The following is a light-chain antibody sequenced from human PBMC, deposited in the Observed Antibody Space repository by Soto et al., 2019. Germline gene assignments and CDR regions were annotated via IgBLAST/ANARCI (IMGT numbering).Light chain of an antibody. CDR2: YDS. V-gene: IGLV3-21*04. Sequence: SYELTQPPSVSVAPGKTARITCGGNNIGSKSVHWYQQKPRQAPALVIYYDSDRPSGIPERFSGSNSGNTATLTISRVEAGDEADYYCQVWDSSSDHVVFGGGTKLTVL. CDR3: QVWDSSSDHVV. J-gene: IGLJ2*01. CDR1: NIGSKS.